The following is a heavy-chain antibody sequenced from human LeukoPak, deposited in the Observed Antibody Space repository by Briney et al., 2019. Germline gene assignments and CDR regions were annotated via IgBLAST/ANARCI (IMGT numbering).Heavy chain of an antibody. CDR3: ARGPPNWGYDY. D-gene: IGHD7-27*01. CDR1: GYTFTSYD. J-gene: IGHJ4*02. V-gene: IGHV1-8*01. Sequence: ASVKVSCKASGYTFTSYDFNWVRQATGQRPEWMGWMSPNSGDTGCAQKFQDRVTMTRNTSISTAYMELSSLRSDDTAVYYCARGPPNWGYDYWGPGTLVTVSS. CDR2: MSPNSGDT.